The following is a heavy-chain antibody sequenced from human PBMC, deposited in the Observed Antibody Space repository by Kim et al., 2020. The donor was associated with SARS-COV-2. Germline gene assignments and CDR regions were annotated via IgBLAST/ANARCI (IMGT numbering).Heavy chain of an antibody. V-gene: IGHV5-51*01. Sequence: GESLKISCQGSGYNFRDFWIVWVRQMPGKGLEVMGIINPGDSDTRYTPSFRGQVTISADNSISTAYLHWSSLKASDSAIYYCTRLSWGAGMIFHKEHREGRQGFDVWGQGTTVTVSS. CDR3: TRLSWGAGMIFHKEHREGRQGFDV. D-gene: IGHD1-26*01. J-gene: IGHJ6*02. CDR2: INPGDSDT. CDR1: GYNFRDFW.